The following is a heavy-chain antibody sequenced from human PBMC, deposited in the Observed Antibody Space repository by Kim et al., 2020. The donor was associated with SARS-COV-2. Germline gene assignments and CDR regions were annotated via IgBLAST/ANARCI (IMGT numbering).Heavy chain of an antibody. CDR1: GYTFTSYD. CDR3: ARGHLKSIVVVIAPRPYYYYMDV. Sequence: ASVKVSCKASGYTFTSYDINWVRQATGQGLEWMGWTNPNSGNTCYAQKFQGRVTMTRNTSISTAYMELSSLRSEDTAVYYCARGHLKSIVVVIAPRPYYYYMDVWGRGTTVTVSS. D-gene: IGHD2-21*01. J-gene: IGHJ6*03. V-gene: IGHV1-8*01. CDR2: TNPNSGNT.